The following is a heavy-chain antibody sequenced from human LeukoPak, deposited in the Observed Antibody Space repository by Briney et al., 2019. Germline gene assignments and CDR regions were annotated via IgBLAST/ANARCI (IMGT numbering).Heavy chain of an antibody. CDR1: GGFISSGSYY. Sequence: SQTLSLTCTVSGGFISSGSYYWSWIRQPAGKGLEWIGRIYTSGSTNYNPSLKSRVTISVDTSKNQFSLKLSSVTAADTAVYYCARDTDLASYYYYYMDVWGKGTTVTVSS. CDR3: ARDTDLASYYYYYMDV. V-gene: IGHV4-61*02. CDR2: IYTSGST. J-gene: IGHJ6*03.